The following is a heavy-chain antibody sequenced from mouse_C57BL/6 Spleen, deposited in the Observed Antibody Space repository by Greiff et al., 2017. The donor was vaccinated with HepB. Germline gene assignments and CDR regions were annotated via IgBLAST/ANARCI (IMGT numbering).Heavy chain of an antibody. CDR2: ISSGSSTI. CDR1: GFTFSDYG. V-gene: IGHV5-17*01. Sequence: EVHLVESGGGLVKPGGSLKLSCAASGFTFSDYGMHWVRQAPEKGLEWVAYISSGSSTIYYADTVKGRFTISRDNAKNTLFLQMTSLRSEDTAMYYCARSGYGSSYGWYFDVWGTGTTVTVSS. D-gene: IGHD1-1*01. CDR3: ARSGYGSSYGWYFDV. J-gene: IGHJ1*03.